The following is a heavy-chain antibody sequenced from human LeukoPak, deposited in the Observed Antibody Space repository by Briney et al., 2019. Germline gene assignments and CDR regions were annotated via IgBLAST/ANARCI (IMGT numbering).Heavy chain of an antibody. CDR2: INWNGGST. V-gene: IGHV3-20*04. J-gene: IGHJ4*02. Sequence: PGGSLRLSCAASGFTFSSYSMNWVRQAPGKGLEWVSGINWNGGSTGYADSVKGRFTISRDNAKNSLYLQMNSLRAEDTALYYCAREGYDILTGYIEEKGYFGYWGQGTLVTVSS. CDR1: GFTFSSYS. CDR3: AREGYDILTGYIEEKGYFGY. D-gene: IGHD3-9*01.